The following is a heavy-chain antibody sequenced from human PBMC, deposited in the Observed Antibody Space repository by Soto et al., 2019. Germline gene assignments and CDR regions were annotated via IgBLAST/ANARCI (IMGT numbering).Heavy chain of an antibody. Sequence: SLRLSCAASGFTFSSYGMHWVRQAPGKWLEWVAVISYDGSNKYYADSVKGRFTISRDNSKNTLYLQMNSLRAEDTAVYYCAKDSSPRQYYYYYGMDVWGQGTTVTVSS. CDR3: AKDSSPRQYYYYYGMDV. J-gene: IGHJ6*02. CDR1: GFTFSSYG. CDR2: ISYDGSNK. D-gene: IGHD6-13*01. V-gene: IGHV3-30*18.